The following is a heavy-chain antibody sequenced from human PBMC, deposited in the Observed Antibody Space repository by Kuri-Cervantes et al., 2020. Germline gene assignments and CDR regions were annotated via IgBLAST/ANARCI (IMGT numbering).Heavy chain of an antibody. CDR3: AREGALYGPLYFDY. Sequence: ASVKVSCKASGYTFTSYYMHWVRQAPGQGLEWMGIINPSGGSTSYPQKFQGRVTITRDTSASTVYMELSSLRSEDTAIYYCAREGALYGPLYFDYWGQGTLVTVSS. J-gene: IGHJ4*02. CDR1: GYTFTSYY. CDR2: INPSGGST. D-gene: IGHD2-8*01. V-gene: IGHV1-46*01.